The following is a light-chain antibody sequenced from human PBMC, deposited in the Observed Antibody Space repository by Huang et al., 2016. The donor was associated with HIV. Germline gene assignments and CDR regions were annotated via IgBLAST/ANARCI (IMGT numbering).Light chain of an antibody. CDR2: GAS. V-gene: IGKV1-6*01. Sequence: AIQMTQSPSSLSASVGDRVTITCRASQGITDDLAWYQQKPGKAPKLRFSGASTLRSGVPSRFSGSGSGTDFTLTISSLQPEDYATYYCLQDHNYPRTFGQGTKVEI. CDR3: LQDHNYPRT. CDR1: QGITDD. J-gene: IGKJ1*01.